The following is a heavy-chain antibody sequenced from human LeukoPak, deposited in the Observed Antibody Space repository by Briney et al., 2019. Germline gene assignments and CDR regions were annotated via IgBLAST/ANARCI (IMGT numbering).Heavy chain of an antibody. J-gene: IGHJ6*03. D-gene: IGHD3-9*01. V-gene: IGHV1-8*01. CDR1: GYTFTSYD. CDR3: ARGWSKRYFDWLLPHKGYYYYYMDV. Sequence: ASVKVSCKASGYTFTSYDINWVRQATGQGLEWTGWMNPNSGNTGYAQKFQGRVTMTRNTSISTAYMELSSLRSEDTAVYYCARGWSKRYFDWLLPHKGYYYYYMDVWGKGTTVTISS. CDR2: MNPNSGNT.